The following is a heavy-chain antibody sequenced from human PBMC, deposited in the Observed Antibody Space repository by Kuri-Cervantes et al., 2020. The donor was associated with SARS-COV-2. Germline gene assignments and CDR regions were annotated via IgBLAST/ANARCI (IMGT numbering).Heavy chain of an antibody. CDR2: IYYSGST. J-gene: IGHJ6*03. D-gene: IGHD3-3*01. CDR1: DGSISSSSGY. Sequence: SETLSLTCTVSDGSISSSSGYWGWIRQPPGKGLEWIGSIYYSGSTYYNPSLKSRVTISVDTSKNQLSLKLSSVTAADTDVYYCARYGVYYYYYYMDVWGKGTTVTVSS. CDR3: ARYGVYYYYYYMDV. V-gene: IGHV4-39*01.